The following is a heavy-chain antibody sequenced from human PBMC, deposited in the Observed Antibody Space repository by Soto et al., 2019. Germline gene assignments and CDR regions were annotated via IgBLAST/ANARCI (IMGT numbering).Heavy chain of an antibody. CDR2: IYHSGST. D-gene: IGHD3-10*01. CDR3: ARVNYYGSGSYYKTRSDYYYYGMDV. Sequence: QLQLQESGSGLVKPSQTLSLTCAVSGGSISSGGYSWSWIRQPPGKGLEWIGYIYHSGSTYYNPSRKSRVTISVDRSKNQFSLKLSSVTAADTAVYYCARVNYYGSGSYYKTRSDYYYYGMDVWGQGTTVTVSS. J-gene: IGHJ6*02. CDR1: GGSISSGGYS. V-gene: IGHV4-30-2*01.